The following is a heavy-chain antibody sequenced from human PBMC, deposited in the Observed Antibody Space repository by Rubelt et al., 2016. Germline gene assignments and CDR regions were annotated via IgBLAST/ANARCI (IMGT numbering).Heavy chain of an antibody. CDR1: GGSISSSSYY. D-gene: IGHD1-1*01. Sequence: QLQLQESGPGLVKPSETLSLTCTVSGGSISSSSYYWGWIRQPPGRGLEWIGSIYYSGRTYSNPSLKGRVPISVATSIQLCSLKLRSGTAADTAVYYCARQYNVWGQGTTVTVSS. CDR2: IYYSGRT. J-gene: IGHJ6*02. CDR3: ARQYNV. V-gene: IGHV4-39*01.